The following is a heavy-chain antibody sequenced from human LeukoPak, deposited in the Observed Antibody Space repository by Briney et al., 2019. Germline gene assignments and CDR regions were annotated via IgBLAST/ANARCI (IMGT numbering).Heavy chain of an antibody. J-gene: IGHJ4*02. D-gene: IGHD5-12*01. CDR1: GFTFSSYS. V-gene: IGHV3-48*01. Sequence: PGGSLRLSCAASGFTFSSYSMNWVRQAPGKGLEWVSYISSSSSTIYYADSVKGRFTISRDNAKNSLYLQMNSLRAEDTAVYYCARESSSGYDSDRFDYWGQGTLVTVSS. CDR3: ARESSSGYDSDRFDY. CDR2: ISSSSSTI.